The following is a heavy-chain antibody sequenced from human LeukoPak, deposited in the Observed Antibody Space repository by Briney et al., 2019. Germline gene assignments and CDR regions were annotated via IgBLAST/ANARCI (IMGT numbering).Heavy chain of an antibody. CDR1: GFTVSSNY. CDR2: IYSGGST. Sequence: GGSLRLSCAASGFTVSSNYLTWVRQAPGKGLEWVSIIYSGGSTYYADSIKGRFTISRDNSKNTLYLQMNSLRAEDTAVYYCAKESGSYGLEYWGQGTLVTVSS. V-gene: IGHV3-53*01. D-gene: IGHD1-26*01. J-gene: IGHJ4*02. CDR3: AKESGSYGLEY.